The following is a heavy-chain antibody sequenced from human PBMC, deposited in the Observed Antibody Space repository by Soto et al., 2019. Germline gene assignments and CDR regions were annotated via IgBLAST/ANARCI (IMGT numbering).Heavy chain of an antibody. CDR1: GFIFSDFY. J-gene: IGHJ4*02. V-gene: IGHV3-11*01. D-gene: IGHD5-12*01. CDR2: ISNNGDTI. CDR3: ARGYRVVYFDY. Sequence: GGSLRLSCAASGFIFSDFYMNWVRQAPGKGLEWVSYISNNGDTIFYADSVKGRFTISRDNARNSLYLQMNSLRAEDTAVYFCARGYRVVYFDYWAREAWSPSPQ.